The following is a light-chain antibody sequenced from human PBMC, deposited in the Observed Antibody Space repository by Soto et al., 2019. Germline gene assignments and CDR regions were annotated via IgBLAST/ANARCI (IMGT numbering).Light chain of an antibody. Sequence: QSPLTQAPSVSGAPGQRVTISCTGSSSNIGANYDVHWYRQLPGTAPKLVIFGNTNRPSGVPDRFSGSKSGTSASLAITGLQAEDEADYYCQSYDGSLSAHVFGTGTKVTVL. V-gene: IGLV1-40*01. CDR1: SSNIGANYD. CDR2: GNT. J-gene: IGLJ1*01. CDR3: QSYDGSLSAHV.